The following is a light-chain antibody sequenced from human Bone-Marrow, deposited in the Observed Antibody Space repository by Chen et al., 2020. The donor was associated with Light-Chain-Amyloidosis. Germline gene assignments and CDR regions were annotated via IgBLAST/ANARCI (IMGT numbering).Light chain of an antibody. V-gene: IGLV2-14*01. CDR2: EVT. Sequence: QSALTQPASVSGSPGQSITISCTGTSSDVGGDNHVSWYQKHPDKAPKLMIYEVTNRPSWVPDRFSGSKSDNTASLTISGLQTEDEADYFCSSSTITNTLVFGSGTRVTVL. J-gene: IGLJ1*01. CDR1: SSDVGGDNH. CDR3: SSSTITNTLV.